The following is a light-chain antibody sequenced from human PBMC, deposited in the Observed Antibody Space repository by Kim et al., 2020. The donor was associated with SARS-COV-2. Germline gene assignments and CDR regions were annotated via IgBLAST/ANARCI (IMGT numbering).Light chain of an antibody. CDR2: GKN. CDR1: SLRSYY. Sequence: VALTHTVRTTYQGDSLRSYYATWYHQKPGQAPILVIDGKNNRPSGIPDRFSGSSSGNTASLTITGTQAGDEADYYCNSRDSNENVFFGGGTQLTVL. J-gene: IGLJ2*01. CDR3: NSRDSNENVF. V-gene: IGLV3-19*01.